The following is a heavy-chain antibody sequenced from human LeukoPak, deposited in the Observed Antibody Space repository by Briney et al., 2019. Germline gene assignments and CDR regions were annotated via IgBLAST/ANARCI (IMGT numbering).Heavy chain of an antibody. CDR3: ARDFSWRQFDC. D-gene: IGHD5-24*01. Sequence: LSGGSLRLSCVASGFTFGSHWMSWVRQTPGKGPQWVAHISHDGSVTYYVESVKGRFTISRDNAQNSVFLQMDSLRVEDTALYYCARDFSWRQFDCWGQGTLVTVS. V-gene: IGHV3-7*01. J-gene: IGHJ4*02. CDR2: ISHDGSVT. CDR1: GFTFGSHW.